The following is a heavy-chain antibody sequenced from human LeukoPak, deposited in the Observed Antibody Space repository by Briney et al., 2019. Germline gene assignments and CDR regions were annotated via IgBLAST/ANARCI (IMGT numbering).Heavy chain of an antibody. D-gene: IGHD6-19*01. CDR1: GFTFSSYG. CDR2: IRYDGSNK. CDR3: ARFAVAYDAFDI. V-gene: IGHV3-30*02. J-gene: IGHJ3*02. Sequence: GGSLRLSCAASGFTFSSYGMHWVRQAPGKGLEWVAFIRYDGSNKYYADSVKGRFTISRDNSKNTLYLQMNSLRAEDTAVYYCARFAVAYDAFDIWGQGTMVTVSS.